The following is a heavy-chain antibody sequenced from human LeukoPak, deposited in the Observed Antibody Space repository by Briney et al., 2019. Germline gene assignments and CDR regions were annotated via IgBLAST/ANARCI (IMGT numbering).Heavy chain of an antibody. CDR1: GFTFSSFA. D-gene: IGHD2-2*02. Sequence: GGSLRLSCAASGFTFSSFAIHWIRQAPGKGLEWLAVISSDGSNKFYADSVRCRFTISRDNSKNTLNLQMNSLRPEDTAVYYCARDRPVGVPIAISYYLDSWGQGTLVSVSS. V-gene: IGHV3-30*01. J-gene: IGHJ4*02. CDR2: ISSDGSNK. CDR3: ARDRPVGVPIAISYYLDS.